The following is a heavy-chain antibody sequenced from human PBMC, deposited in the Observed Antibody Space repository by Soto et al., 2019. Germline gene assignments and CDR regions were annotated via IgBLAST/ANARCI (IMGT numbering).Heavy chain of an antibody. J-gene: IGHJ5*02. Sequence: SETVSLTCTVSGGSISRSTYYWFWIRQPPGKGLEWIGSIYYSGITYYRPSLKSRVTISVDTSKNQFSLKLSSVTAADTAVYYCARQVPAAIRLGWFDPWGQGTLVTVSS. CDR3: ARQVPAAIRLGWFDP. D-gene: IGHD2-2*02. V-gene: IGHV4-39*01. CDR1: GGSISRSTYY. CDR2: IYYSGIT.